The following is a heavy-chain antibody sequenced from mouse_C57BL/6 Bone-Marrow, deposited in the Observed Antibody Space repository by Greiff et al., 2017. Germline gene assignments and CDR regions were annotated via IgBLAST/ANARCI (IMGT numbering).Heavy chain of an antibody. Sequence: ESGPGLLQPSQSLSLTCSFSGYSLSTFGMGVGWIRQPSGQGLVWLAHTWWDGDKYYNPALKSRPTTSKDTSKNLVFLRIANVDASDSATSYSARYVNYAFAYWGQGTLVTVSA. V-gene: IGHV8-8*01. CDR1: GYSLSTFGMG. CDR3: ARYVNYAFAY. D-gene: IGHD2-1*01. J-gene: IGHJ3*01. CDR2: TWWDGDK.